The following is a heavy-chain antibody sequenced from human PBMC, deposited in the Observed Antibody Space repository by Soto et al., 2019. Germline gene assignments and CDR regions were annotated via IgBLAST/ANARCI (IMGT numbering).Heavy chain of an antibody. V-gene: IGHV3-21*01. CDR3: ARGKSVVAAIGDLSDY. D-gene: IGHD2-15*01. Sequence: PGGSLRLSCAASGFTFSSYSMNWVRQAPGKGLEWVSSISSSSSYIYYADSVKGRFTISRDNAKNSLYLQMNSLRAEDTAVYYCARGKSVVAAIGDLSDYWGQGTLVTVSS. J-gene: IGHJ4*02. CDR2: ISSSSSYI. CDR1: GFTFSSYS.